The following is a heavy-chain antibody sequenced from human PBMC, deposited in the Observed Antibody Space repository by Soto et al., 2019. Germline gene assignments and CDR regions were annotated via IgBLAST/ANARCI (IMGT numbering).Heavy chain of an antibody. D-gene: IGHD1-26*01. Sequence: GGSLRLSCAASGFTFSNAWMSWVRQAPGKGLEWVGRIKSKTDGGTTDYAAPVKGRFTISRDDSKNTLYLQMNSLKTEDTAVYYCTTDFSRLGEWELLYDFDYWGQGTLVTVSS. CDR1: GFTFSNAW. CDR3: TTDFSRLGEWELLYDFDY. J-gene: IGHJ4*02. V-gene: IGHV3-15*01. CDR2: IKSKTDGGTT.